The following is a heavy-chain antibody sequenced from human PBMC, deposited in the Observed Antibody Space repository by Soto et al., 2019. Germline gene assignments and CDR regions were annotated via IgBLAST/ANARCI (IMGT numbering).Heavy chain of an antibody. J-gene: IGHJ4*02. CDR3: ARDPIAVAGHSGDY. Sequence: SVKLSSKSSGGTFSSYSISCVRQAPGQGLEWMGGIIPIFGTANYAQKFQGRVTITADESTSTAYMELSSLRSEDTAVYYCARDPIAVAGHSGDYWGQGTLVTVSS. CDR1: GGTFSSYS. V-gene: IGHV1-69*13. D-gene: IGHD6-19*01. CDR2: IIPIFGTA.